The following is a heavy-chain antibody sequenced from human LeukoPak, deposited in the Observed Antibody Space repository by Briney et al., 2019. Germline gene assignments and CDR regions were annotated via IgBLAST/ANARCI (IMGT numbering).Heavy chain of an antibody. D-gene: IGHD4-17*01. Sequence: GGSLRLSCALSGLTVNDNYMSWVRQAPGKGLEWVSLIFPDGQTYYADFVQGRFSISRDMSRNCLFLDMRSLRAEDTAVFFCARANPVYGDFDYWGQGTLVTVSS. CDR1: GLTVNDNY. CDR3: ARANPVYGDFDY. CDR2: IFPDGQT. J-gene: IGHJ4*02. V-gene: IGHV3-53*01.